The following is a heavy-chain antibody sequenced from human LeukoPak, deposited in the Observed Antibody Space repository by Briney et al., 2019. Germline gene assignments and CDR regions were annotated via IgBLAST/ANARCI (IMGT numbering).Heavy chain of an antibody. Sequence: GGSLRLSCAASGFTFSSYAMNWVRQAPGKGLEWVSAISDSGGSTYYADSVKGRFTISRDNSKNTLYLQMNSLRAEDTAVYYCAKVGPGYTYGYVVDYWGQGTLVTVSS. CDR2: ISDSGGST. J-gene: IGHJ4*02. V-gene: IGHV3-23*01. CDR1: GFTFSSYA. D-gene: IGHD5-18*01. CDR3: AKVGPGYTYGYVVDY.